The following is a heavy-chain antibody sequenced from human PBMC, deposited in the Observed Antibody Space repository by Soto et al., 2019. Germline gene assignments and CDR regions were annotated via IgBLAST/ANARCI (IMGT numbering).Heavy chain of an antibody. CDR3: AREGRHFDY. V-gene: IGHV1-69*06. CDR2: INPIFGTP. Sequence: SVKVSCKXSGGTFSSYAISWVRQAPGQGLEWMGGINPIFGTPHYAQKYQGRVTITADTFTNTAYMELTRLTSDDTAVYFCAREGRHFDYWGQGTLVTVSS. CDR1: GGTFSSYA. J-gene: IGHJ4*02.